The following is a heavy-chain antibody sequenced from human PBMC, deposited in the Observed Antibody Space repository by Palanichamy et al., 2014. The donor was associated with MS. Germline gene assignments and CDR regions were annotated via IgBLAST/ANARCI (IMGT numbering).Heavy chain of an antibody. D-gene: IGHD3-3*01. CDR3: ARDYRFG. Sequence: APGKGLEWVSYISSSSSSTIYYADSVKGRFTISRDNAKNSLYLQMNSLRDEDTAVYYCARDYRFGWGQGTLVTVSS. CDR2: ISSSSSSTI. V-gene: IGHV3-48*02. J-gene: IGHJ4*02.